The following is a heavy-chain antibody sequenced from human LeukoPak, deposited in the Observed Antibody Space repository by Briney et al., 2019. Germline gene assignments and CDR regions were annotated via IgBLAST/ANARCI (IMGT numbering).Heavy chain of an antibody. Sequence: SETLSLTCAVYGGSFSGYYWSWIRQPPGKGLEWIGEINHSGSTNYNPSLKSRVTISVDTSKNQFSLKLSSVTAADTAVYYCASYNCSSTSCFNFDYWGQGTLVTVSS. CDR3: ASYNCSSTSCFNFDY. V-gene: IGHV4-34*01. CDR1: GGSFSGYY. CDR2: INHSGST. D-gene: IGHD2-2*01. J-gene: IGHJ4*02.